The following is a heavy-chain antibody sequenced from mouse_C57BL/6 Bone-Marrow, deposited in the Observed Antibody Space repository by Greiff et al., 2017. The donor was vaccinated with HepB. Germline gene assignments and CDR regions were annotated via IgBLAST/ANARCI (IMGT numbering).Heavy chain of an antibody. Sequence: EVQRVESGGGLVQPGGSLSLSCAASGFTFTDYYMSWVRQPPGKALEWLGFIRNKANGYTTEYSASVKGRFTISRDNSQSILYLQMNALRAEDSATYYCARYRYSNLFDYWGQGTTLTVSS. CDR3: ARYRYSNLFDY. V-gene: IGHV7-3*01. CDR2: IRNKANGYTT. J-gene: IGHJ2*01. D-gene: IGHD2-5*01. CDR1: GFTFTDYY.